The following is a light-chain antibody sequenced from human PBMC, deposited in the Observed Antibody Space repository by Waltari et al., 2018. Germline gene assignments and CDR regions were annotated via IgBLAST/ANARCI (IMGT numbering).Light chain of an antibody. J-gene: IGKJ1*01. Sequence: DIQMTQSPSTLSASVGDRVTITCRASQSITNWLAWYQQKPGEAPKLLIYKASNLESGVPSRFSGSGSGTEFTLTISSLQPDDFATYYCQQYDNYWTFGQGTKVEIK. V-gene: IGKV1-5*03. CDR1: QSITNW. CDR2: KAS. CDR3: QQYDNYWT.